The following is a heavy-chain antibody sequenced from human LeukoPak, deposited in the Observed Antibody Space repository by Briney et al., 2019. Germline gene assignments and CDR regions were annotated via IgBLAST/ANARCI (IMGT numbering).Heavy chain of an antibody. CDR3: ATAGKYRFDN. D-gene: IGHD6-19*01. V-gene: IGHV3-74*01. J-gene: IGHJ5*02. Sequence: GGSLRLSCAASGFIFSNYWMHWVRQAPGEELVWVSRMNTDGSTINYADYVKGRFTISRDNAKNTLYLQMNSLTTEDTAVYYCATAGKYRFDNWGQGILVTVS. CDR1: GFIFSNYW. CDR2: MNTDGSTI.